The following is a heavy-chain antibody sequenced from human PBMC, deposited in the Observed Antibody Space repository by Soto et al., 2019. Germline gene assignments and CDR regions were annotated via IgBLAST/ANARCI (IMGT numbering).Heavy chain of an antibody. J-gene: IGHJ4*02. Sequence: LGESLKISCEASGYTFTYYWIAWVRQMPEKGLEWMGIIYPGDSDTRYSPSFQGQVTISADKSISTAYLQWSSLKASDPAMYYCARHGRDGDIYYFDYWGQGTLVTSPQ. CDR1: GYTFTYYW. D-gene: IGHD1-1*01. CDR3: ARHGRDGDIYYFDY. V-gene: IGHV5-51*01. CDR2: IYPGDSDT.